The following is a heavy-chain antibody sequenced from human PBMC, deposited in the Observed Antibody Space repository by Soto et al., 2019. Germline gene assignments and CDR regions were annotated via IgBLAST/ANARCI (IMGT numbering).Heavy chain of an antibody. CDR1: GGSISSGDYY. V-gene: IGHV4-30-4*01. CDR2: IYYSGST. CDR3: ARGRRGGYCSSTSCRYFDY. J-gene: IGHJ4*02. D-gene: IGHD2-2*01. Sequence: SETLSLTCTVSGGSISSGDYYWSWIRQPPGKGLEWIGYIYYSGSTYYNPSLKSRITISVDASKNQFSLKLSSVTAADTAVYYCARGRRGGYCSSTSCRYFDYWGQGTLVTVSS.